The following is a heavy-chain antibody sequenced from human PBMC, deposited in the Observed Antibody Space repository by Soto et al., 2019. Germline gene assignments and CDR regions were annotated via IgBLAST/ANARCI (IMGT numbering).Heavy chain of an antibody. Sequence: GGSLRLSCAASGFTFSSYWMTWVRQAPGKGLEWVANIKQSGSETYYVDSVKGRFTISRDDAKNSLYLQMNTLRAEDTAVYYCARGYSIDYWGQGTLVTVSS. CDR2: IKQSGSET. D-gene: IGHD5-18*01. CDR3: ARGYSIDY. CDR1: GFTFSSYW. V-gene: IGHV3-7*03. J-gene: IGHJ4*02.